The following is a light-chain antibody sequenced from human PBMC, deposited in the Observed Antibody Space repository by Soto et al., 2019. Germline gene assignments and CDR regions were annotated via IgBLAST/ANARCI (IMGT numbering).Light chain of an antibody. J-gene: IGKJ1*01. CDR1: QSVRSSY. CDR3: QQYNNWWT. CDR2: GAS. Sequence: EIVLTQSPGTLCLSPGERATLSCRASQSVRSSYLAWYQQKPGQAPRLLIYGASTRATGIPARFSGSGSGTEFTLTISSLQSEDFAVYYCQQYNNWWTFGQGTKVDI. V-gene: IGKV3-15*01.